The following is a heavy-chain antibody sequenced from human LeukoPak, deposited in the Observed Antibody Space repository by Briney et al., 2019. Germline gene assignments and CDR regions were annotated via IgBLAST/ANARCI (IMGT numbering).Heavy chain of an antibody. J-gene: IGHJ3*02. CDR2: IYSGGST. CDR1: GFTVSSNY. V-gene: IGHV3-66*01. Sequence: PGGSPRLSCAASGFTVSSNYMSWVRQAPGKGPEWVSVIYSGGSTYYADSVKGRFTFSRDNSKNTLYLQMNSLRAEDTAVYHCAKDSVRGNSGYGNDGFDSWGQGTMVTVSS. D-gene: IGHD5-12*01. CDR3: AKDSVRGNSGYGNDGFDS.